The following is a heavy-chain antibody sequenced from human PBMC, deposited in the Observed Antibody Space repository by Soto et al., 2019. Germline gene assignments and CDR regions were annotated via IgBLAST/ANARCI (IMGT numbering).Heavy chain of an antibody. J-gene: IGHJ4*02. D-gene: IGHD6-19*01. V-gene: IGHV1-69*13. CDR3: ASGNWKQWLGPPDY. CDR1: GYTFTGYY. Sequence: ASVKVSCKASGYTFTGYYMHWVRQAPGQGLEWMGGIIPIFGTANYAQKFQGRVTITADESTSTAYMELSSLRSEDTAVYYCASGNWKQWLGPPDYWGQGTLVTVSS. CDR2: IIPIFGTA.